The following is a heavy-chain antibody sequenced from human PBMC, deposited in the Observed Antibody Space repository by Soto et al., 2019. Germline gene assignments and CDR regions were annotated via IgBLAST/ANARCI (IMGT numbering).Heavy chain of an antibody. J-gene: IGHJ5*02. CDR1: GGTFSSYA. D-gene: IGHD3-22*01. CDR3: ARRYYDSSGYRPEYWFDP. CDR2: IIPIFGTA. Sequence: SVKVSCKASGGTFSSYAISWVRQAPRQGLEWMGGIIPIFGTANYAQKFQGRVTITADESTSTAYLQWSSLKASDTAMYYCARRYYDSSGYRPEYWFDPWGQGXLVTVYS. V-gene: IGHV1-69*13.